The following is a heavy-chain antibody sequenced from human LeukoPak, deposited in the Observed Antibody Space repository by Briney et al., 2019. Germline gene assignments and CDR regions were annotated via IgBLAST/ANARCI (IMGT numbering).Heavy chain of an antibody. CDR1: GFTFSSYE. J-gene: IGHJ4*02. D-gene: IGHD3-9*01. CDR2: ISSSGSTI. CDR3: ARGDFLTGYYFDY. Sequence: TGGSLRLSCAASGFTFSSYEMNWVRQAPGKGLEWVSYISSSGSTIYYADSVKGRFTISRDNAKNSLYLQMNSLRAEDTAVYYCARGDFLTGYYFDYWGQGTLVTVSS. V-gene: IGHV3-48*03.